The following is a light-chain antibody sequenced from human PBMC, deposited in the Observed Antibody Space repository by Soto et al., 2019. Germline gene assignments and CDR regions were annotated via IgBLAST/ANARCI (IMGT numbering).Light chain of an antibody. V-gene: IGLV1-36*01. CDR3: AAWDDSLNGWV. J-gene: IGLJ3*02. CDR2: YDD. Sequence: QSVLTQPTSVSEATRQRVTISCSGSRSNIGNNAVNWYQQLPGKTPKLLIYYDDLLPSGVSDRFSGSKSGTSASLAISGLQSEDEADYYCAAWDDSLNGWVFGGGTKLTV. CDR1: RSNIGNNA.